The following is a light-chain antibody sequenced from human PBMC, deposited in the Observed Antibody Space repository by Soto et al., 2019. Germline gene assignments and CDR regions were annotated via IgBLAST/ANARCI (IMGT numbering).Light chain of an antibody. J-gene: IGLJ2*01. CDR3: SSYTSTNFVI. V-gene: IGLV2-14*03. Sequence: QSALPQPASVSGSPGQSITISCTGSRSDIGDYTYVSWYKHHPGKAPKLMIYDVSNRPSGVSKRFSGSKSGNTASLTISGLQAEDEADYYCSSYTSTNFVIFGGGTKLTV. CDR2: DVS. CDR1: RSDIGDYTY.